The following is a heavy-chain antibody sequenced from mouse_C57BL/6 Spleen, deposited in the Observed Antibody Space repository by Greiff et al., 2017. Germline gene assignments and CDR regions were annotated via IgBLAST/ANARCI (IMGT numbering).Heavy chain of an antibody. CDR3: ARVGRILLQSGFDY. D-gene: IGHD2-12*01. Sequence: VQLQQPGAELVKPGASVTLSCKASGYTFTSYWMQWVKQRPGQGLEWIGEIDPSDSYTNYNQKFKGKATLTVDTSSSTAYMQLSSLTSEYSAVYYCARVGRILLQSGFDYWGQGTTLTVSS. CDR1: GYTFTSYW. V-gene: IGHV1-50*01. J-gene: IGHJ2*01. CDR2: IDPSDSYT.